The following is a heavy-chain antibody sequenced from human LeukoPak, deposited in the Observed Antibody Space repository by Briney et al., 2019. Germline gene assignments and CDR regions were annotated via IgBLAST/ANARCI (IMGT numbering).Heavy chain of an antibody. CDR2: IRYDGSNK. J-gene: IGHJ4*02. Sequence: GGSLRLSCAASGFTFSSYGMHWVRQAPGKGLKWVAFIRYDGSNKYYADSVKGRFTISRDNSKNTLYLQMNSLRAEDTAVYYCAKDRVLFFVAVAGADYWGQGTLVTVSS. V-gene: IGHV3-30*02. D-gene: IGHD6-19*01. CDR3: AKDRVLFFVAVAGADY. CDR1: GFTFSSYG.